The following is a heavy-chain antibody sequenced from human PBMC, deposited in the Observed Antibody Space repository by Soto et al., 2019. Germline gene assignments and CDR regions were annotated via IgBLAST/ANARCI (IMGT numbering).Heavy chain of an antibody. J-gene: IGHJ3*02. Sequence: GGSLRLSCAASGFTFSSYVMSWVRQAPGKGLEWVSGISGSGGRTDYADSVKGRFTISRDNSKNTLYLQMNSLRVEDTAVYYCAKDGYYERAFDIWGQGTMVTVSS. CDR1: GFTFSSYV. V-gene: IGHV3-23*01. D-gene: IGHD3-22*01. CDR2: ISGSGGRT. CDR3: AKDGYYERAFDI.